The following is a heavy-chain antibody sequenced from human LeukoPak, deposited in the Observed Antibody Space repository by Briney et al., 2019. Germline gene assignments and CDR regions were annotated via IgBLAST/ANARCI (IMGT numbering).Heavy chain of an antibody. J-gene: IGHJ3*02. CDR1: GGSISSGGYS. CDR2: IYHSGST. Sequence: SETLSLTCAVSGGSISSGGYSWSWIRQPPGKGLEWIGYIYHSGSTYYNPSLKSRVTISVDRSKNQFSLKLSSVTAADTAVYYCARDPNCSSTSCYDIWGQGTMVTVSS. CDR3: ARDPNCSSTSCYDI. D-gene: IGHD2-2*01. V-gene: IGHV4-30-2*01.